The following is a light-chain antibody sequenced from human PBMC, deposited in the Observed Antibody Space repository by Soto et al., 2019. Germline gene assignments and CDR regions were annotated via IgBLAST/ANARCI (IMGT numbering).Light chain of an antibody. Sequence: AIQMTQSPSSLSASVGDRVTITCRASQDIRNGLGWSQQKPGKAPNLLIFGAARLQSGFPSKFSGSGSGTEFTLTISGLQPEDFATYYCMQDYNYPWTYGQRTKVQIK. J-gene: IGKJ1*01. V-gene: IGKV1-6*01. CDR2: GAA. CDR3: MQDYNYPWT. CDR1: QDIRNG.